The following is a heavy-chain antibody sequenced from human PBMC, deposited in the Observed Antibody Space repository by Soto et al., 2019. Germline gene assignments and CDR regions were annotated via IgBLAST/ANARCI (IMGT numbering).Heavy chain of an antibody. V-gene: IGHV3-23*01. D-gene: IGHD3-16*01. CDR3: AKFRGPSYSYYSMDV. Sequence: EVQLLESGGGLVQPGGSLRLSCAASGFTFGSYAMNWLRQAPGRGLECVSFISGSGRTTYYADSVKGRFTVSRDNSKTTLYLQMNSLTAEDTALYYCAKFRGPSYSYYSMDVWGKGTTVTVSS. CDR1: GFTFGSYA. J-gene: IGHJ6*03. CDR2: ISGSGRTT.